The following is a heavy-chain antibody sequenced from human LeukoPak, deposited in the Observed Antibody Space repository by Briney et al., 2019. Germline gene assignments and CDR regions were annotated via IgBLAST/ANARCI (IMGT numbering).Heavy chain of an antibody. Sequence: ASVKVSCEASGYTFTSYYMHWVRQAPGQGLEWMGIINPSGGSTSYAQKFQGRVTMTRDTSTSTVYMELSSLRSEDTAVYYCAKTYYDFWSGSLVDAFDIWGQGTMVTVSS. CDR1: GYTFTSYY. D-gene: IGHD3-3*01. V-gene: IGHV1-46*01. CDR3: AKTYYDFWSGSLVDAFDI. CDR2: INPSGGST. J-gene: IGHJ3*02.